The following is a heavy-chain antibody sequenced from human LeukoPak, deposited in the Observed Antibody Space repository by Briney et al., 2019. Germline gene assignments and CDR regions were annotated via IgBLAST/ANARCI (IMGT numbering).Heavy chain of an antibody. Sequence: TGGSLRLSCAASGFTFSSYGMHWVRQAPGKGLEWVAVISYDGSNKYYADSVKGRFTISRDNSKNTLYLQMNSLRAEDTPVYYCAKSSILSPRLDYWGQGALVTVSS. CDR3: AKSSILSPRLDY. V-gene: IGHV3-30*18. J-gene: IGHJ4*02. D-gene: IGHD3-9*01. CDR1: GFTFSSYG. CDR2: ISYDGSNK.